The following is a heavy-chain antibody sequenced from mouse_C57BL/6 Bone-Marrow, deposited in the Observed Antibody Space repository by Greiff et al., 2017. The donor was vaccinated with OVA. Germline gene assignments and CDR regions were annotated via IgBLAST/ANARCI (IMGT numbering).Heavy chain of an antibody. CDR1: GYTFTNYW. D-gene: IGHD1-1*01. CDR2: IAPSDSYI. Sequence: QVQLQQPGAELVRPGTSVKLSCKASGYTFTNYWMHWVKQRPGQGLEWIGVIAPSDSYINYNQKFKGRATLTVDTSSSTAYMHLSSQTSEDSAVYYCAHYGSRLYLHYWGQGTSLTVSS. J-gene: IGHJ2*02. V-gene: IGHV1-59*01. CDR3: AHYGSRLYLHY.